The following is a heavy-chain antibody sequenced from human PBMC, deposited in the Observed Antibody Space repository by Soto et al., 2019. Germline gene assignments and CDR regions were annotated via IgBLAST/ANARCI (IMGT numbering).Heavy chain of an antibody. Sequence: QVQLQESGPGLVKPSQTLSLTCNVSGGSIGSGTSYWTWIRQHPGEGLEWIGHIYFTGATYSNPSHRSRLTMSVDTSKNQFALKLTSVTAADTATYYCASIPRRGYSYGIDYWGQGTLVTVSS. V-gene: IGHV4-31*03. CDR2: IYFTGAT. J-gene: IGHJ4*02. CDR3: ASIPRRGYSYGIDY. D-gene: IGHD2-21*02. CDR1: GGSIGSGTSY.